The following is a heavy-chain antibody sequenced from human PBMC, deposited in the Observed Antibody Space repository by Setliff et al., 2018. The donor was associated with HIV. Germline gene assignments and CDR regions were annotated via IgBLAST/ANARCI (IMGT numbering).Heavy chain of an antibody. CDR2: IFSNDEK. V-gene: IGHV2-26*01. CDR1: GFSLSNARMG. CDR3: ARIDYYYYYMDV. Sequence: SGPTLVNPTQTLTLTCTVSGFSLSNARMGVSWIRQPPGKALELLAHIFSNDEKSYSTSLKSRLTISKDTSKSQVVLSITNRDPVDTPTYYRARIDYYYYYMDVWGKGPTVTVS. J-gene: IGHJ6*03.